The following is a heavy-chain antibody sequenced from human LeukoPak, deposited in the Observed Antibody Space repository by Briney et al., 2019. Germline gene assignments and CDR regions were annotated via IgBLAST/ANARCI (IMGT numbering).Heavy chain of an antibody. CDR3: ARAKDVTTGVSPDYFDH. Sequence: ASVKVSCKASGYTFTDHFIHWVRQAPGQGLEWVGWINPNTGRTSYAQKFQGRVTMTRDTSITTVYMDLTWLTSDDTAVYYCARAKDVTTGVSPDYFDHWGQGTLVPVSS. CDR2: INPNTGRT. CDR1: GYTFTDHF. D-gene: IGHD4-23*01. J-gene: IGHJ4*02. V-gene: IGHV1-2*02.